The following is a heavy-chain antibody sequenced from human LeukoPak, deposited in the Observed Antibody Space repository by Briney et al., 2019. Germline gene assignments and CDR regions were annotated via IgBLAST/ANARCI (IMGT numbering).Heavy chain of an antibody. D-gene: IGHD2-2*01. CDR3: VKSPCSSTSCPFDY. Sequence: GGSLRLSCSASGFTFSSYAMHWVRQAPGKGLEYVSAISSNGGSTYYADSVKGRFTISRDNSKNTLYLQMSSLRAEDTAVYYCVKSPCSSTSCPFDYWGQETLVTVSS. CDR1: GFTFSSYA. J-gene: IGHJ4*02. V-gene: IGHV3-64D*06. CDR2: ISSNGGST.